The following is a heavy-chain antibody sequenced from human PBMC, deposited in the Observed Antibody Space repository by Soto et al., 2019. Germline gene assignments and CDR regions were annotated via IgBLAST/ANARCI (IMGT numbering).Heavy chain of an antibody. V-gene: IGHV3-9*01. Sequence: EVQLVESGGGLVQPGRSLRLSCATSGFTFDDYSMHWVRQAPGKGLEWVSVISWNSADIVYADSVKGRFTISRDNAKNSLYLQMNSLRPEDTAFYYCAKTRVRGVTRDLDYWGQGTLVTVSS. CDR1: GFTFDDYS. J-gene: IGHJ4*02. CDR3: AKTRVRGVTRDLDY. D-gene: IGHD3-10*01. CDR2: ISWNSADI.